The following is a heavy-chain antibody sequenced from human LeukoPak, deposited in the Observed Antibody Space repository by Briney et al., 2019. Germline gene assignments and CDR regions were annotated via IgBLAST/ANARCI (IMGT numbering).Heavy chain of an antibody. Sequence: SETLSLTCTVSGGSVSSGSYYWSWIRQPPGKGLEWIGYIYYSGSTDYNPSLKSRVTISVDTSKNQFSLKLSSVTAADTAVYYCARGISSGWSRAVGYWGQGTLVTVSS. CDR1: GGSVSSGSYY. J-gene: IGHJ4*02. CDR3: ARGISSGWSRAVGY. D-gene: IGHD6-19*01. V-gene: IGHV4-61*01. CDR2: IYYSGST.